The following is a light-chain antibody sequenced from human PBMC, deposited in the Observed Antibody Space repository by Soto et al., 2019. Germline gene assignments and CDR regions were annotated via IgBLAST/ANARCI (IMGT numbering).Light chain of an antibody. Sequence: QSVLTQPPSASGTPGQRVTISCSGSGSNIGSNSVNWYQQLPGTAPKLLIYSNKQRPSGVPDRFSGSKSGTSASLAISGLQSEDEADYYCAAWDDSLIGVVFGGGTQLTVL. CDR3: AAWDDSLIGVV. J-gene: IGLJ2*01. CDR2: SNK. CDR1: GSNIGSNS. V-gene: IGLV1-44*01.